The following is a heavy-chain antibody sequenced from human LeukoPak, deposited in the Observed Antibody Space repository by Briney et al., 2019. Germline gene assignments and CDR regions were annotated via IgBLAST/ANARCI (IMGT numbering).Heavy chain of an antibody. CDR1: GDSISSSY. D-gene: IGHD5-18*01. CDR2: ISYSGST. V-gene: IGHV4-59*01. Sequence: KPSETLSLTCTVSGDSISSSYWSWIRQPPGKGPEWIGYISYSGSTSSNPSLRSRVTISVDTSKNQFSLRLTSVTAADTAMYYCARGGQLNWFDPWGQGTLVTVSS. J-gene: IGHJ5*02. CDR3: ARGGQLNWFDP.